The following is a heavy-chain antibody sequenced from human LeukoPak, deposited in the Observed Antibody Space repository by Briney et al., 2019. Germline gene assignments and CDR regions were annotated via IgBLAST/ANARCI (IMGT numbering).Heavy chain of an antibody. D-gene: IGHD2-15*01. V-gene: IGHV4-39*01. CDR2: IYDSGST. Sequence: SETLSLTSTVSAASVSSSSYYWGWIRQPPGKGLEWFGRIYDSGSTYYNPSLKSGVTISVDTSKSQFSLKLSSVTAADTAVYYCASVNSSGGTFDYWGQGTLVTVSS. CDR1: AASVSSSSYY. J-gene: IGHJ4*02. CDR3: ASVNSSGGTFDY.